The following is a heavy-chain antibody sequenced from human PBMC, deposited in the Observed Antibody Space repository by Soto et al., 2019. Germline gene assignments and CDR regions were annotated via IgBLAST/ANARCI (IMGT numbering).Heavy chain of an antibody. D-gene: IGHD2-21*02. Sequence: QVQLQQWGAGLLKPSETLSLTCDVYGGSFGGYFWSWIRQPPGKGLEWIGEINHGGITNYNPSLKNRITISVDTSKNQFSPKVSSVPAAAAAVYYCARQGAVTVMFYYHGMDVWGQGTSVTVSS. V-gene: IGHV4-34*02. CDR2: INHGGIT. J-gene: IGHJ6*02. CDR1: GGSFGGYF. CDR3: ARQGAVTVMFYYHGMDV.